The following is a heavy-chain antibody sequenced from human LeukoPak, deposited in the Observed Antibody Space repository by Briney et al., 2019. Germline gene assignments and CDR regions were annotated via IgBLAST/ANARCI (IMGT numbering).Heavy chain of an antibody. CDR3: ARDGRGPYYYDSSGYYYYFDY. CDR2: IKQDGSEK. J-gene: IGHJ4*02. D-gene: IGHD3-22*01. CDR1: GFTFSSYW. Sequence: GGSLRLSCAASGFTFSSYWMSWVRQAPGKGLEWVANIKQDGSEKYYVDSVKGRFTISRDNAKNSLYLQMNSLRAEDTAVYYCARDGRGPYYYDSSGYYYYFDYWGQGTLVTVSS. V-gene: IGHV3-7*01.